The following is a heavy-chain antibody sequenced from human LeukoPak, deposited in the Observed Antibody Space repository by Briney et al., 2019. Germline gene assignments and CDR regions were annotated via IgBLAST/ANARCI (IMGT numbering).Heavy chain of an antibody. Sequence: GSPRLSCAASGFTSSSYAMSWVRQPPGKGLEWIGEINHSGSTNYNPSLKSRVTISVDTSKNQFSLKLSSVTAADTAVYYCARRYSSSSLWAYWGQGTLVTVSS. CDR2: INHSGST. D-gene: IGHD6-6*01. J-gene: IGHJ4*02. V-gene: IGHV4-34*01. CDR1: GFTSSSYA. CDR3: ARRYSSSSLWAY.